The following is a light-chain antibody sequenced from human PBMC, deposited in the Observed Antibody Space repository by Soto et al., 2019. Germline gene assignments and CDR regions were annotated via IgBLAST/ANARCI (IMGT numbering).Light chain of an antibody. CDR3: SSYTTSNTRQIV. Sequence: QSALTQPASVSGSPGQSITISCTGTSSDVGGYNYASWYQHHPGKAPKLMIFDVSNRPSGVSNRFSGSKSGNTASLTISGLQPEDGADYYCSSYTTSNTRQIVFGTGTKVTV. J-gene: IGLJ1*01. CDR1: SSDVGGYNY. CDR2: DVS. V-gene: IGLV2-14*03.